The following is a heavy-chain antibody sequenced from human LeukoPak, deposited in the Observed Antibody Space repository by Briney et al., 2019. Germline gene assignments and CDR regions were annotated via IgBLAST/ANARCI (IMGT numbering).Heavy chain of an antibody. Sequence: VKVSCKASGYTFTGYYMHWVRQAPGQGLERMGRINPNSGGTNYAQKFQGRVTMTRDTSISTAYMELSRLRSDDTAVYYCARDHPAGYSSSWYNAFDIWGQGTMVTVSS. CDR3: ARDHPAGYSSSWYNAFDI. CDR1: GYTFTGYY. D-gene: IGHD6-13*01. V-gene: IGHV1-2*06. J-gene: IGHJ3*02. CDR2: INPNSGGT.